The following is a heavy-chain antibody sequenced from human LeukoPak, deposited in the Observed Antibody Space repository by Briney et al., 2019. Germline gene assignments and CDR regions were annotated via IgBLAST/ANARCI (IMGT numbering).Heavy chain of an antibody. Sequence: PSETLSLTCTISGASISYYYWNWIRQPPGKGLEWIGSVYYTGSIRYNTSLKSRVTISVDMSKNDLFLTLNSVTAADTAFYYCARRDYRAWIDPWGQGILVTVSP. V-gene: IGHV4-59*08. CDR2: VYYTGSI. D-gene: IGHD2-21*01. J-gene: IGHJ5*02. CDR3: ARRDYRAWIDP. CDR1: GASISYYY.